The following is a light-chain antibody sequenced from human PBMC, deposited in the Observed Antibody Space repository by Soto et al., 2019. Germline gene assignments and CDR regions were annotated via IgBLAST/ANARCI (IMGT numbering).Light chain of an antibody. V-gene: IGLV2-14*01. CDR1: TRDIAGYNY. Sequence: QYVLTHPASACWSIGDAITISCTGTTRDIAGYNYISWYQQLPGKAPKLMIYQVTIRPSGISNRFSGSKSGNTASLTISGLQAEDEADYYCTSFSSSTSLYVFGTGTKVTVL. CDR3: TSFSSSTSLYV. J-gene: IGLJ1*01. CDR2: QVT.